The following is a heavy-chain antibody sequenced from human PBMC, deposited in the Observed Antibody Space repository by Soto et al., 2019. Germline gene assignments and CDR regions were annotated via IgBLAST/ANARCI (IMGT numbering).Heavy chain of an antibody. J-gene: IGHJ4*02. CDR3: ARDLGYYDSSGYYHRPFDY. Sequence: LRLSCAASGFTVSSNYMSWVRQAPGKGLEWVSVIYSGGSTYYADSVKGRFTISRDNSKNTLYLQMNSLRAEDTAVYYCARDLGYYDSSGYYHRPFDYWGQGTLVTVSS. D-gene: IGHD3-22*01. CDR2: IYSGGST. CDR1: GFTVSSNY. V-gene: IGHV3-66*01.